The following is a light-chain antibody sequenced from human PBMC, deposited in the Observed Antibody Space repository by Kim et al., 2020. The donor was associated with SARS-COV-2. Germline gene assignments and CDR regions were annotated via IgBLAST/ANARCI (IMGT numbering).Light chain of an antibody. J-gene: IGLJ2*01. V-gene: IGLV1-47*01. CDR3: ATWDDSLDGHVI. CDR2: KNT. CDR1: SSNIGNNY. Sequence: QSVLTQPPSTSGTPGQRVTISCSGVSSNIGNNYVYWYQQPPEAAPKLLIYKNTLRPSGVPDRFSGSKSGTSASLAISGLRSEDEATYYCATWDDSLDGHVIFGGGTQLTVL.